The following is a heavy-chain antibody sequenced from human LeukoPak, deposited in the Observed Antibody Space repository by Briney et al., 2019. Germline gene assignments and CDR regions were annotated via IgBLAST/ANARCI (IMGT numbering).Heavy chain of an antibody. CDR1: GYTFTSYD. V-gene: IGHV1-8*01. J-gene: IGHJ4*02. Sequence: ASVKVSCKASGYTFTSYDINWVRQATGQGLEWMGWMNPNSGNTGYAQKFQGRVTMTRNTSISTAYMELSSLRSEDTAVYYCARGIRLLWFGELLSWDYWGQGTLVTVSS. CDR2: MNPNSGNT. CDR3: ARGIRLLWFGELLSWDY. D-gene: IGHD3-10*01.